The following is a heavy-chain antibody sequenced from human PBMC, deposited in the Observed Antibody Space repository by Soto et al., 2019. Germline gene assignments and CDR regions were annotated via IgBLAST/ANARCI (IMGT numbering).Heavy chain of an antibody. D-gene: IGHD3-22*01. CDR3: AKDPRTESYYDSSGQPGY. Sequence: GGSLRLSCAASGFTFSSYGMHWVRQAPGKGLEWVAVISYDGSNKYYADSVKGRFTISRDNSKNTRYLQMNSLRAEDTAVYYCAKDPRTESYYDSSGQPGYWGQGTLVTVSS. CDR1: GFTFSSYG. CDR2: ISYDGSNK. J-gene: IGHJ4*02. V-gene: IGHV3-30*18.